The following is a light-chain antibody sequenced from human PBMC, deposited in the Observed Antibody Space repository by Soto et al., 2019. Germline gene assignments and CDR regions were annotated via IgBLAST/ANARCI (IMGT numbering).Light chain of an antibody. V-gene: IGKV1-5*03. J-gene: IGKJ5*01. Sequence: DIQMTQSPSTLSASVGDRVTITCRASQSISTWLAWYQHKPGKAPKLLIYKASTLKSGVPSRFSGSGSGTEFTLTISSLQPDDFATYYCQQSYSTPPITFGQGKRLEIK. CDR1: QSISTW. CDR2: KAS. CDR3: QQSYSTPPIT.